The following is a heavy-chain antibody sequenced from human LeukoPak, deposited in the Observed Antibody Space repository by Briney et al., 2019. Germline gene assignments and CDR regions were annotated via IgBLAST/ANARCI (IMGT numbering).Heavy chain of an antibody. D-gene: IGHD3-10*01. CDR2: IYYSGST. Sequence: NASETLSLTCTVSGGSINDYCWNWIRHPPEKGLEWIGYIYYSGSTNYNPSLKSRVTISVDTSKTRFSLRLSSVTAADTAVYYCARGYYDSGTYSGYFQHWGQGTLVTVSS. CDR3: ARGYYDSGTYSGYFQH. V-gene: IGHV4-59*01. J-gene: IGHJ1*01. CDR1: GGSINDYC.